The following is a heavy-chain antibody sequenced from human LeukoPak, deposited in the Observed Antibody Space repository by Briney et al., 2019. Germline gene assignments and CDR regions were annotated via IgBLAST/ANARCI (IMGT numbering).Heavy chain of an antibody. Sequence: GGSLRLSCAASGFTFSSYGMHWVRQAPGKGLEWVAFIRYDGSNKYYADSVKGRFTISRDNAKNSLYLQMNSLRAEDTAVYYCARRDSSSWHNFDYWGQGTLVTVSS. D-gene: IGHD6-13*01. V-gene: IGHV3-30*02. CDR2: IRYDGSNK. CDR1: GFTFSSYG. CDR3: ARRDSSSWHNFDY. J-gene: IGHJ4*02.